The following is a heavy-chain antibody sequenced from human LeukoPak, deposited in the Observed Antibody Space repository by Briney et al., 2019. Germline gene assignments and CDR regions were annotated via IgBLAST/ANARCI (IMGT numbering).Heavy chain of an antibody. J-gene: IGHJ4*02. D-gene: IGHD2-21*02. V-gene: IGHV5-51*01. Sequence: GESLKVSCKGSGYSFTSYWIGWVRQMPGKGLEWMGFIYPGDSDTRYSPSFQGQVTISADKSISTAYLQWSSLKASDTAMYYCARPAYCGGDCYPKFFDYWGQGTLVTVSS. CDR3: ARPAYCGGDCYPKFFDY. CDR1: GYSFTSYW. CDR2: IYPGDSDT.